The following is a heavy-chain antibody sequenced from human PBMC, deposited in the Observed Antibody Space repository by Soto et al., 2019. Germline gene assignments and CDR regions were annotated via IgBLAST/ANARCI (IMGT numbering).Heavy chain of an antibody. J-gene: IGHJ3*02. CDR1: GFTFSSYS. CDR3: ARVGGRDYLTQKAFDI. Sequence: EVQLVESGGGLVQPGGSLRLSCAASGFTFSSYSMNWVRQAPGKGLEWVSYISSSSSTIYYADSVKGRFTISRDNAKNSLYLQMNSLRDEDTAVYYCARVGGRDYLTQKAFDIWGQGTMVTVSS. V-gene: IGHV3-48*02. CDR2: ISSSSSTI. D-gene: IGHD4-17*01.